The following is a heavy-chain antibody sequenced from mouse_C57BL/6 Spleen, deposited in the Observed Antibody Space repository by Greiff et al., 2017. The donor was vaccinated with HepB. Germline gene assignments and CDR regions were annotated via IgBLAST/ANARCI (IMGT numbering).Heavy chain of an antibody. J-gene: IGHJ1*03. D-gene: IGHD2-4*01. CDR2: ISSGSSTI. CDR3: ARRPIYYDYDGYFDV. Sequence: DVQLVESGGGLVKPGGSLKLSCAASGFTFSDYGMHWVRQAPEKGLEWVAYISSGSSTIYYADTVKGRFTISRDNAKNTLFLQMTSLRSEDTAMYYCARRPIYYDYDGYFDVWGTGTTVTVSS. CDR1: GFTFSDYG. V-gene: IGHV5-17*01.